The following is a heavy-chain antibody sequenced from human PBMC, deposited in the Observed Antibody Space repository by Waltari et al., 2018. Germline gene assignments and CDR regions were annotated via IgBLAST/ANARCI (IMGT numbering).Heavy chain of an antibody. CDR3: ASQYYDILTGYYDAFDI. J-gene: IGHJ3*02. Sequence: QVQLQESGPGLVKPSESLSLTCTVSGYSISSGYYWGWLRQPPGKGLEWIGSIYHSGSTYYNPSLKSRVTISVDTSKNQFSLKLSSVTAADTAVYYCASQYYDILTGYYDAFDIWGQGTMVTVSS. CDR1: GYSISSGYY. CDR2: IYHSGST. D-gene: IGHD3-9*01. V-gene: IGHV4-38-2*02.